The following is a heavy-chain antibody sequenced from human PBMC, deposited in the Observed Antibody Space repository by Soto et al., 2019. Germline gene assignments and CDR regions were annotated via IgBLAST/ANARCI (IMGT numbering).Heavy chain of an antibody. CDR2: IYPGDSDT. CDR1: GYRFIDYC. Sequence: PGESLKSSGKGCGYRFIDYCIGGVRQVPGKGLEWMGIIYPGDSDTKYTPSFQGQVTISADKSVSTAYLQWSSLRDSDTAMYYCVRRYYDTSGTTVDSWGQGTLVTVSS. D-gene: IGHD3-22*01. J-gene: IGHJ4*02. V-gene: IGHV5-51*01. CDR3: VRRYYDTSGTTVDS.